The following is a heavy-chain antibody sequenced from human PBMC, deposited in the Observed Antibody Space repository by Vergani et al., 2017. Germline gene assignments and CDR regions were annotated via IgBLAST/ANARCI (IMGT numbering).Heavy chain of an antibody. J-gene: IGHJ4*02. CDR2: MDYSGST. CDR3: ASKRGACRAAYCHSYDF. Sequence: QVQLQESGPGLVKPSETLSLTCTVSGDSVISTDYHWGWIRQPPGKGLEWIGSMDYSGSTSYNPSLESRISISFETPKNQFSLRLTSVTAADTAVYYCASKRGACRAAYCHSYDFWGPGTLVTVS. V-gene: IGHV4-39*01. CDR1: GDSVISTDYH. D-gene: IGHD2-15*01.